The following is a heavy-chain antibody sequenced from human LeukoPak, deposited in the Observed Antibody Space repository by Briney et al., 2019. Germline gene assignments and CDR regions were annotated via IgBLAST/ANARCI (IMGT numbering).Heavy chain of an antibody. J-gene: IGHJ5*02. Sequence: SVKVSCKASGGTFSSYAISWVRQAPGQGLEWMGGIMPIFGTANYAQKFQGRVTITADESTSTAYMELSSLRSEDTAVYYCARDPRSVAAPSDGNWFDPWGQGTLVTVSS. CDR1: GGTFSSYA. CDR2: IMPIFGTA. V-gene: IGHV1-69*13. D-gene: IGHD6-6*01. CDR3: ARDPRSVAAPSDGNWFDP.